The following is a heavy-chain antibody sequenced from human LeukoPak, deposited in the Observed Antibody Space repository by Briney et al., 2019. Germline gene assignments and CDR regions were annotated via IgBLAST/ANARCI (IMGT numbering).Heavy chain of an antibody. J-gene: IGHJ4*02. Sequence: GGSLRLSCAASGFTFSSYAMSWVRQAPGKGLEWASAISGSGGSTYYADSVKGRFTISRDNSKNTLYLQMNSLRAEDTAVYYCARAYWGRFGIPGTSKSLDYWGQGTLVTVSS. CDR2: ISGSGGST. CDR3: ARAYWGRFGIPGTSKSLDY. D-gene: IGHD3-10*01. V-gene: IGHV3-23*01. CDR1: GFTFSSYA.